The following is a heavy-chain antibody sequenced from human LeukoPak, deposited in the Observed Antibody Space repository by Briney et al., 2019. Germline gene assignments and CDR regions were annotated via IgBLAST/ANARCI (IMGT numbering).Heavy chain of an antibody. D-gene: IGHD1-26*01. CDR3: ARAAYSGSYWDLDY. Sequence: SETLSLTCTVSGGSVSSGSYYWSWIRQPPGKGLEWVGYIYYSGSTNYNPSLRSRITISIDTSKNQFSLQMSSVTAADTAVYYCARAAYSGSYWDLDYWGQGALVTVSS. J-gene: IGHJ4*02. CDR1: GGSVSSGSYY. CDR2: IYYSGST. V-gene: IGHV4-61*01.